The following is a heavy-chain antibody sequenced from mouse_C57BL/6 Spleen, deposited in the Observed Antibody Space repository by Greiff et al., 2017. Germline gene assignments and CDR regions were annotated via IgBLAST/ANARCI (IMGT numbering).Heavy chain of an antibody. V-gene: IGHV14-3*01. CDR3: APFGDYDYDWFAY. CDR2: IDPANGNT. CDR1: GFNIKNTY. Sequence: VQLKQSVAELVRPGASVKLSCTASGFNIKNTYMHWVKQRPEQGLEWIGRIDPANGNTKYAPKFQGKATITADTSSNTAYLQLSSLTSEDTAIYYCAPFGDYDYDWFAYWGQGTLVTVSA. D-gene: IGHD2-4*01. J-gene: IGHJ3*01.